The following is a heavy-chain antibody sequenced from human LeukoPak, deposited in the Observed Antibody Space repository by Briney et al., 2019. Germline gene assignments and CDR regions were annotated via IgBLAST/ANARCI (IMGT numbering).Heavy chain of an antibody. CDR3: ARARRYYYMDV. V-gene: IGHV4-59*10. J-gene: IGHJ6*03. Sequence: PSETLSLTCAVYGGSFSGYYWSWIRQPAGKGLEWIGRIYTSGSTNYNPSLKSRVTISVDTSKNQFSLKLSSVTAADTAVYYCARARRYYYMDVWGKGTTVTISS. CDR2: IYTSGST. CDR1: GGSFSGYY.